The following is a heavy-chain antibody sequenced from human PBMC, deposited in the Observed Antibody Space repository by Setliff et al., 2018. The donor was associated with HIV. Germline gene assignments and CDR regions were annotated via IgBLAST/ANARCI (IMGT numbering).Heavy chain of an antibody. CDR3: AKEGTYRGYSYGYSYYLDY. J-gene: IGHJ4*02. D-gene: IGHD5-18*01. Sequence: GGSLRLSCAASGFTFSNYAMHWVRQAPGKGLEWVAYILYDGTNKYYVDPVKGRFTISRDNSKKILYLQMNSLRDEDTAVYYCAKEGTYRGYSYGYSYYLDYWGQGTPVTVS. CDR1: GFTFSNYA. CDR2: ILYDGTNK. V-gene: IGHV3-30*04.